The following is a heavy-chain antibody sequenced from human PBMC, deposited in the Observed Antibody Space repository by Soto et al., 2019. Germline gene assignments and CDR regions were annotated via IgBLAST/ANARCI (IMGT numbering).Heavy chain of an antibody. J-gene: IGHJ4*02. CDR1: NFSISSGYY. Sequence: SETLSLTCVFSNFSISSGYYWGWIRQSPGKGLEWIASIYRSGTTSYNPSLKSRVTISVDPSKNQFSLMLTAVTAADTAVYYCARTHSGSYYSVFNYWGRGSLVIVS. V-gene: IGHV4-38-2*01. CDR3: ARTHSGSYYSVFNY. CDR2: IYRSGTT. D-gene: IGHD1-26*01.